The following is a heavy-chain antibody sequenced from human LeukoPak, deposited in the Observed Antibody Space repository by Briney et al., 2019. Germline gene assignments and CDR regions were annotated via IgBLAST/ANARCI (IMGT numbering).Heavy chain of an antibody. D-gene: IGHD6-13*01. CDR3: ARHSKGSSWYGWFDP. CDR2: INTNTGNP. V-gene: IGHV7-4-1*02. Sequence: ASVKVSCKASGYTFTSYTMNWVRQAPGQGLEWMGWINTNTGNPTYAQGFTGRFVFSLDTSVSTAYLQISSLKAEDTAVYYCARHSKGSSWYGWFDPWGQGTLVTVSS. J-gene: IGHJ5*02. CDR1: GYTFTSYT.